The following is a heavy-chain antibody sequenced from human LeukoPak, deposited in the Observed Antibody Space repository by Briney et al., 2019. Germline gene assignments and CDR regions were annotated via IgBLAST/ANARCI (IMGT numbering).Heavy chain of an antibody. CDR2: ICTAGDT. J-gene: IGHJ3*02. CDR1: GFTFSSYD. Sequence: GGSLRLSCAASGFTFSSYDMHWVRQAPGKGLEWVSAICTAGDTYYPGSVKGRFNISRENAKNSLYLQMSSLRAGDTAVYYCARGPYSSGWYPDAFDIWGQGTMVTVSS. CDR3: ARGPYSSGWYPDAFDI. D-gene: IGHD6-19*01. V-gene: IGHV3-13*01.